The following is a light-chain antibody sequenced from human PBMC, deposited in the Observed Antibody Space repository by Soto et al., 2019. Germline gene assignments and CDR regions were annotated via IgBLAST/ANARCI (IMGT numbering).Light chain of an antibody. V-gene: IGLV2-14*01. CDR2: DVS. CDR3: SSYANSVTLI. Sequence: QSVLTQPASVSGSPGQSITISCTGTSSDVGGYNFVSWYQQYPGKAPTLVIYDVSNRPSGVSNRFSGSKSGNTASLTISGLQAEDEADYYCSSYANSVTLIFGGGTKLTVL. J-gene: IGLJ2*01. CDR1: SSDVGGYNF.